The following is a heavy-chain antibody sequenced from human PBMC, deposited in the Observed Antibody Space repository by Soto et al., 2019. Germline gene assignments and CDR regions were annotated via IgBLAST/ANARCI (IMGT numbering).Heavy chain of an antibody. J-gene: IGHJ4*02. CDR2: INAGNGNT. Sequence: GASVKVSCKASGYTFTSYAMHWVRQAPGQRLEWMGWINAGNGNTKYSQKFQGRVTITRDTSASTAYMELSSLRSEDTAVYYCARSIVVVTALDYWGQATPGTGAS. V-gene: IGHV1-3*01. CDR3: ARSIVVVTALDY. CDR1: GYTFTSYA. D-gene: IGHD2-21*02.